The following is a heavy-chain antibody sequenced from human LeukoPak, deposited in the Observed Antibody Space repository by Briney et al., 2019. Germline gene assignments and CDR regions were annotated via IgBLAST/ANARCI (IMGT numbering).Heavy chain of an antibody. J-gene: IGHJ4*02. D-gene: IGHD1-20*01. V-gene: IGHV4-59*12. CDR2: IYYSGST. Sequence: SETLSLTCTVSGGSISSYYWSWIRQPPGKGLEWIGYIYYSGSTNYNPSLKSRVTISVDTSRNQFSLEVTSVTAADTAVYYCAREGGVTGTTYEYWGQGALVTVSS. CDR3: AREGGVTGTTYEY. CDR1: GGSISSYY.